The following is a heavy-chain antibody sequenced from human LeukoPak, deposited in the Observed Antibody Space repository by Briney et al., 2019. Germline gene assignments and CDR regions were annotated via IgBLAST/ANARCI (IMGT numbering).Heavy chain of an antibody. D-gene: IGHD2-2*01. Sequence: SETLSLTCTVSGGSISSYYWSWIRQPPRKGLEWIGYIYYSGSTNYNPSLKSRVTISVDTSKNQFSLKLSSVTAADTAVYYCARVPAAPVSGWFDPWGQGTLVTVSS. CDR2: IYYSGST. CDR3: ARVPAAPVSGWFDP. CDR1: GGSISSYY. J-gene: IGHJ5*02. V-gene: IGHV4-59*01.